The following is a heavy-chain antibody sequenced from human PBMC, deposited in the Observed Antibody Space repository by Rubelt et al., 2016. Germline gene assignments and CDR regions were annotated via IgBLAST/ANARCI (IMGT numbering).Heavy chain of an antibody. CDR2: IDPSDHYT. V-gene: IGHV5-10-1*01. CDR3: ARHAGDGGNSEDWFDP. CDR1: GYSFTSYW. J-gene: IGHJ5*02. Sequence: EVLLVQSGAEVKKPGESLRISCKGSGYSFTSYWISWVRQMPGTGLEWMGRIDPSDHYTNYSPSVQGHVTISADKSISTAYLQWSSLKASDTAMYYCARHAGDGGNSEDWFDPWGQGTLVTVSS. D-gene: IGHD4-23*01.